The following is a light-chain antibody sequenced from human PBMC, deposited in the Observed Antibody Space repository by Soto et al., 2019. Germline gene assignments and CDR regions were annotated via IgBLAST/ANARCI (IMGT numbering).Light chain of an antibody. V-gene: IGKV1-39*01. Sequence: DIQMTQSPSSLSASVGDRVTITCRASQSISSSLNWYQQKPGKAPKVQIYAASSLQSGVPSRFSGSGSGTDFTLTISSLQPEDFATYYCQQSYDTLITFGQGTRLEIK. J-gene: IGKJ5*01. CDR2: AAS. CDR1: QSISSS. CDR3: QQSYDTLIT.